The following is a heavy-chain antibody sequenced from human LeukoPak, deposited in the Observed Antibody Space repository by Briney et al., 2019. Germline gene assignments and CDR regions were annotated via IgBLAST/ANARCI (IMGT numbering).Heavy chain of an antibody. CDR3: ARGKNLGYCSSTSCPTGFDY. CDR1: GFTFGSYS. V-gene: IGHV3-21*01. CDR2: ISSSSSYI. J-gene: IGHJ4*02. Sequence: PGGSLRLSCAASGFTFGSYSMNWVRQAPGKGLEWVSSISSSSSYIYYADSVKGRFTISRDNAKNSLYLQMNSLRAEDTAVYYCARGKNLGYCSSTSCPTGFDYWGQGTLVTVSS. D-gene: IGHD2-2*01.